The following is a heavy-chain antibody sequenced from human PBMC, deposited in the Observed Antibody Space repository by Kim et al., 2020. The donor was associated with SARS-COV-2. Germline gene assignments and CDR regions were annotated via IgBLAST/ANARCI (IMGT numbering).Heavy chain of an antibody. D-gene: IGHD3-10*01. J-gene: IGHJ3*02. V-gene: IGHV4-34*01. Sequence: SETLSLTCAVYGGSFSGYYWSWIRQPPGKGLEWIGEINHSGSTNYNPSLKSRVTISVDTSKNQFSLKLSSVTAADTAVYYCARAITMVRGVIFAFDIWGQGTMVTVSS. CDR3: ARAITMVRGVIFAFDI. CDR1: GGSFSGYY. CDR2: INHSGST.